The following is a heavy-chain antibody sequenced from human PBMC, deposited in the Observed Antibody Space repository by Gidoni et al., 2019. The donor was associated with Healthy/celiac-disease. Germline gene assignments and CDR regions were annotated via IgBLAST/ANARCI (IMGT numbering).Heavy chain of an antibody. CDR2: IYYSGST. J-gene: IGHJ5*02. Sequence: QVQLQESGPGLVKLSETLSLTCTVSCGSISSYYWIWIRQPPGKGLEWIGYIYYSGSTNYNPSLKSRVPISVDTYKNQFSLKLSSVTAADTDVYYCARHKGRGYDFWSGSHPKNWFDPWGQGTLVTVSS. V-gene: IGHV4-59*08. CDR3: ARHKGRGYDFWSGSHPKNWFDP. CDR1: CGSISSYY. D-gene: IGHD3-3*01.